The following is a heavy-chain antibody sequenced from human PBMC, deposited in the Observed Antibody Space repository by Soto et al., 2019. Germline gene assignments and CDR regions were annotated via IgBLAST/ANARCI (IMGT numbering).Heavy chain of an antibody. D-gene: IGHD3-22*01. J-gene: IGHJ4*02. CDR3: ARDTFSGDSSGPHY. Sequence: ESLKISYKGSGDSCSRYWIAWVRQTPGKGLEWMGLIYPGDSDTRYSPSFQGQVTISADKSITTAYLQWSSLKASDTAIYYCARDTFSGDSSGPHYWGQGTLVTVSS. CDR1: GDSCSRYW. CDR2: IYPGDSDT. V-gene: IGHV5-51*01.